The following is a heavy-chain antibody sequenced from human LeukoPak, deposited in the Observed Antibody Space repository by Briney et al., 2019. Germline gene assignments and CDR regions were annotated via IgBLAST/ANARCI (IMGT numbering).Heavy chain of an antibody. V-gene: IGHV1-18*01. CDR1: GYTFTSYG. CDR2: ISAYNGNT. J-gene: IGHJ6*02. Sequence: ASVKVSCKASGYTFTSYGISWVRQAPGQGLEWMGWISAYNGNTNYAQKLQGRVTMTTDTSTSTAYMELRSLRSDDTAVYYCARWGYCSSTSCPQYYYYYGMDVWGQGTTVTVSS. CDR3: ARWGYCSSTSCPQYYYYYGMDV. D-gene: IGHD2-2*01.